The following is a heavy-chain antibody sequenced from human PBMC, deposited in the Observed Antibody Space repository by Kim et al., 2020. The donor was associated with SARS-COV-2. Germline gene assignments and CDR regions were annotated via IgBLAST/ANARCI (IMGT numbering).Heavy chain of an antibody. D-gene: IGHD3-22*01. CDR2: IWYDGSNK. Sequence: GGSLRLSCAASGFTFSSYGMHWVRQAPGKGLEWVAVIWYDGSNKYYADSVKGRFTISRDNSKNTLYLQMNSLRAEDTAVYYCARDYYDSSGYYYGRTFDIWGQGTMVTVSS. CDR1: GFTFSSYG. V-gene: IGHV3-33*01. CDR3: ARDYYDSSGYYYGRTFDI. J-gene: IGHJ3*02.